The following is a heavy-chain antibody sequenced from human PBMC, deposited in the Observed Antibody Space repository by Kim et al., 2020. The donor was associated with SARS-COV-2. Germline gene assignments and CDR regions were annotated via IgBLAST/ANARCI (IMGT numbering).Heavy chain of an antibody. Sequence: ASVKVSCKASGYTFTSYDINWVRQATGQGLEWMGWMNPNSGNTGYAQKFQGRVTMTRNTSISTAYMELSSLRSEDTAVYYCAREGGVYDFWSGYYTGYYYGMDVWGQGTTVTVSS. CDR2: MNPNSGNT. CDR3: AREGGVYDFWSGYYTGYYYGMDV. D-gene: IGHD3-3*01. CDR1: GYTFTSYD. V-gene: IGHV1-8*01. J-gene: IGHJ6*02.